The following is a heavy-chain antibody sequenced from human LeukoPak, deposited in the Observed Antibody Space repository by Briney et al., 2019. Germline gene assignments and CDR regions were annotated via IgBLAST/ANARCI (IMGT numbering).Heavy chain of an antibody. Sequence: GGSLTLSCAASGLTFRSYAMSWVRQAPGKGLEWVSAISGLQGSTYYADSVKGRFTISRDNSKHTLYLQMNSLRAEDTAVYYCAKSSYYYDSSGDLGYWGQGTLVRLSS. D-gene: IGHD3-22*01. J-gene: IGHJ4*02. V-gene: IGHV3-23*01. CDR3: AKSSYYYDSSGDLGY. CDR2: ISGLQGST. CDR1: GLTFRSYA.